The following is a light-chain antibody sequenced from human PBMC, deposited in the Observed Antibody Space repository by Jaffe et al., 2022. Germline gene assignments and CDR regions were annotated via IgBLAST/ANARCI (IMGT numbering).Light chain of an antibody. CDR1: SSDVGSYNL. CDR2: EGA. J-gene: IGLJ3*02. V-gene: IGLV2-23*01. CDR3: CSYAGSPWV. Sequence: QSALTQPASVSGSPGQSITISCTGTSSDVGSYNLVSWYQQHPGKAPKLMIYEGAKRPSGVSNRFSGSKSGNTASLTISGLQAEDEADYYCCSYAGSPWVFGGGTKLTV.